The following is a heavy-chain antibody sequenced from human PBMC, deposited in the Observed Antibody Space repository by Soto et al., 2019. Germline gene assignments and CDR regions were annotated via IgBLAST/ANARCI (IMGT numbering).Heavy chain of an antibody. J-gene: IGHJ6*03. CDR3: ARERVHDSGYDSYYYYMDV. CDR1: GFRFSNYW. CDR2: IKKDGSEK. V-gene: IGHV3-7*01. D-gene: IGHD5-12*01. Sequence: GGSLRLSCAASGFRFSNYWMSWVRQAPGKGLEWVANIKKDGSEKYYVDSVKGRFTISRDNAKNSLYLQMNSLRAEDTAVYYCARERVHDSGYDSYYYYMDVWGKGTTVTVSS.